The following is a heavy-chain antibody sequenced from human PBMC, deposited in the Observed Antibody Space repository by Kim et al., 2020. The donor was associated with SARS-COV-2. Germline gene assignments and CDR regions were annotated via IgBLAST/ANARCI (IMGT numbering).Heavy chain of an antibody. CDR1: GFTFSSYG. V-gene: IGHV3-33*01. Sequence: GGSLRLSCAASGFTFSSYGMHWVRQAPGKGLEWVAVIWYDGSNKYYADSVKGRFTISRDNSKNTLYLQMNSLRAEDTAVYYCARGVGHYDYVWGSYPQRVDWYFDLWGRGTLVTVSS. CDR2: IWYDGSNK. D-gene: IGHD3-16*02. J-gene: IGHJ2*01. CDR3: ARGVGHYDYVWGSYPQRVDWYFDL.